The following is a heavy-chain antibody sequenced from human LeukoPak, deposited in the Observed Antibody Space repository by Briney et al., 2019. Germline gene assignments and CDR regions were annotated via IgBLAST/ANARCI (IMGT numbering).Heavy chain of an antibody. J-gene: IGHJ4*02. V-gene: IGHV5-51*01. CDR3: ARHRQGYCYSTSCYYSYYFDY. CDR1: GYSFSSNG. Sequence: GEPLKISCKGSGYSFSSNGIGWVREMPGKGLEWMGIIYPGDSDTRYSPSFQGQVTISADKSINTAYLQWSSLKASDTATYYCARHRQGYCYSTSCYYSYYFDYWGQGTLVAVSS. CDR2: IYPGDSDT. D-gene: IGHD2-2*01.